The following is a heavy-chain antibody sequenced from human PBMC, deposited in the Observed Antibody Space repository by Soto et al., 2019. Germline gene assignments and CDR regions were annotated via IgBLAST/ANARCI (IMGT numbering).Heavy chain of an antibody. D-gene: IGHD4-17*01. V-gene: IGHV1-69*01. CDR3: ARGPASSDYASDYYYGMDV. CDR1: GGTFSSYA. CDR2: IIPIFGTA. J-gene: IGHJ6*02. Sequence: QVQLVQSGAEVKKPWSSVKVSCNASGGTFSSYAINWVRQAPGQGLEWMGGIIPIFGTANYAQKCQGRVTITADESTSTAYMEPSSLRAEDTAVYYCARGPASSDYASDYYYGMDVWGQGTTVTVSS.